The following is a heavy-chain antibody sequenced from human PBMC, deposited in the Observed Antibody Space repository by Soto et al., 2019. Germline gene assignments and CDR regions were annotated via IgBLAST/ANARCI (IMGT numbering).Heavy chain of an antibody. V-gene: IGHV3-48*03. J-gene: IGHJ4*02. CDR2: ISSGGDTI. Sequence: PVGSLSLSCAASGFSFSNYEMNWVRQAPGKGLEWVAYISSGGDTIHYADSVRGRFTVSRDNARNSLSLQMNTLRVEDTALYYCARDRAAGGYWGQGTLVTVSS. CDR1: GFSFSNYE. CDR3: ARDRAAGGY. D-gene: IGHD6-13*01.